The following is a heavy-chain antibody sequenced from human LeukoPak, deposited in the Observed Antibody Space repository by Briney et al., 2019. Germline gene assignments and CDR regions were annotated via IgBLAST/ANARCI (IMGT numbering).Heavy chain of an antibody. V-gene: IGHV3-48*03. CDR3: ARDLHSSRGDTFDY. CDR1: GFTFSSYE. Sequence: GGSLRLSCAASGFTFSSYEMNWVRQAPGKGLEWVSYISRSGTTIYCADSVKGRFTISRDNAKNSLYLQMNSLRAEDAAVYYCARDLHSSRGDTFDYWGQGTLVTVSS. J-gene: IGHJ4*02. D-gene: IGHD6-13*01. CDR2: ISRSGTTI.